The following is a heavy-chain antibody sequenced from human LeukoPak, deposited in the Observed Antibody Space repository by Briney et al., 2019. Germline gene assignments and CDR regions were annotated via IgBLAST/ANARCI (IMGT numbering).Heavy chain of an antibody. Sequence: SETLSLTCTVSGGSISSYYWTWIRQPPGKGPEWIGYIYYSGSTNYNPSLKSRVTISVDTSRNQFSLKLISVTAADTAVYYCARLRAVADWFDPWGQGTLVTVSS. CDR2: IYYSGST. J-gene: IGHJ5*02. V-gene: IGHV4-59*08. CDR1: GGSISSYY. CDR3: ARLRAVADWFDP. D-gene: IGHD6-19*01.